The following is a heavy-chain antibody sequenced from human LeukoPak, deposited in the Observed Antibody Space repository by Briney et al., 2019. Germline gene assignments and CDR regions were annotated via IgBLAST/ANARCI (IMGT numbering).Heavy chain of an antibody. D-gene: IGHD3-9*01. CDR1: GGSISSYY. Sequence: SETLSLTCTVSGGSISSYYWSWIRQPPGEGLEWIGYIYYSGNTNYNPSLKSRVTISVDTSKNQFSLKLSSVPAADTAVYYCARSGALTGYLYWGQGTLVTVSS. V-gene: IGHV4-59*01. J-gene: IGHJ4*02. CDR3: ARSGALTGYLY. CDR2: IYYSGNT.